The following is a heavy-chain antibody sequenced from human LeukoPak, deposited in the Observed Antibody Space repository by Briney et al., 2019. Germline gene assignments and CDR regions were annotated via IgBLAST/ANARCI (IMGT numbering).Heavy chain of an antibody. V-gene: IGHV3-30*18. J-gene: IGHJ4*02. CDR3: AKGGVGATTLYYFDY. D-gene: IGHD1-26*01. Sequence: PGGSLRLSCAASGFTLSSYGMHWVRQAPGKGLEWVAVISYDGSNKYYADSVKGRFTISRDNSKNTLYLQMNSLRAEDTAVYYCAKGGVGATTLYYFDYWGQGTLVTVSS. CDR2: ISYDGSNK. CDR1: GFTLSSYG.